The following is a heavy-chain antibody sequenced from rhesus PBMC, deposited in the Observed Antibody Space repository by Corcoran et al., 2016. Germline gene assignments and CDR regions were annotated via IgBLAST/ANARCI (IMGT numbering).Heavy chain of an antibody. CDR3: AREGGIAAAGVDY. CDR2: INVNRGYT. Sequence: QLQLQESGPGLVKPSETLSLTCAVSGGSFSSYWWSWIRQPPGKGLAWVGDINVNRGYTNYNPSLKSRVTISTDASKNQFSLKLSSVTAADTAVYYCAREGGIAAAGVDYWGQGVLVTVSS. D-gene: IGHD6-25*01. V-gene: IGHV4-80*01. J-gene: IGHJ4*01. CDR1: GGSFSSYW.